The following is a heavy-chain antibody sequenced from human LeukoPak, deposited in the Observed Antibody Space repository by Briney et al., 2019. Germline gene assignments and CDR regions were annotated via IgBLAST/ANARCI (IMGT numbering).Heavy chain of an antibody. CDR1: GFAFSAYE. Sequence: PGGSLRLSCAASGFAFSAYEMNWVRQAPGKGLEWVSYIAGGDTRTYYADSVKGRFTIFRDNAKNSLYLQMNSLRAEDTALYYCATLGYHLDSWGQGTPVTVSS. D-gene: IGHD3-22*01. V-gene: IGHV3-48*03. J-gene: IGHJ4*02. CDR2: IAGGDTRT. CDR3: ATLGYHLDS.